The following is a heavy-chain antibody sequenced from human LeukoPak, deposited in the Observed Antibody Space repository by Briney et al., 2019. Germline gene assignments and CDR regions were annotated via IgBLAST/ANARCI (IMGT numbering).Heavy chain of an antibody. D-gene: IGHD6-6*01. V-gene: IGHV4-59*01. CDR1: GGSISNYY. J-gene: IGHJ5*02. CDR2: IYYSGST. CDR3: ASFGGAARPRGWFDP. Sequence: SETLSLTCTVSGGSISNYYWSWIRQPPGKGLEWIGYIYYSGSTNYNPSLKSRVTISVDTSKNQFSLKLSSVTAADTAVYYCASFGGAARPRGWFDPWGQGALVTVSS.